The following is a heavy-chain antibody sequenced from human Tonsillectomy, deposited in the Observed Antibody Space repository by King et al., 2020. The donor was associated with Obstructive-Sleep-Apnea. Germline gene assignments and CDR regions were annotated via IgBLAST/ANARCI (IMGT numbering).Heavy chain of an antibody. Sequence: VQLVESGSEFKKPGASVKVSCKASGYTFTSYAMNWLRQAPGEVVEWMGWINTNTGNPTYAQGLTGRFVFSLEPSVSTVYLQISSLKAEDTAVYYCARDGGTKPGFHWGQGTLVTVSS. J-gene: IGHJ4*02. D-gene: IGHD4-23*01. CDR3: ARDGGTKPGFH. V-gene: IGHV7-4-1*02. CDR2: INTNTGNP. CDR1: GYTFTSYA.